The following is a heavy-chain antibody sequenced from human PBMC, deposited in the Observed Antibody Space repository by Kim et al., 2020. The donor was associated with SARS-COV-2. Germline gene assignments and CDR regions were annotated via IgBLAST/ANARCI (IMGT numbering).Heavy chain of an antibody. V-gene: IGHV3-49*03. J-gene: IGHJ5*02. D-gene: IGHD6-13*01. CDR2: IRSKAYGGTT. CDR3: TRVLAAAGLRKAAFDP. Sequence: SLRLSCTASGFTFGDYAMSWFRQAPGKGLEWVGFIRSKAYGGTTEYAASVKGRFTISRDDSKSIAYLQMNSLKTEDTAVYYCTRVLAAAGLRKAAFDPWGQGTLVTVSS. CDR1: GFTFGDYA.